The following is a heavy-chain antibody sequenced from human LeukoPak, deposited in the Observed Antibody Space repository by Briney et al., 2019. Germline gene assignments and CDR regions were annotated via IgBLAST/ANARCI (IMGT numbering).Heavy chain of an antibody. CDR1: RVTLSPYG. V-gene: IGHV3-30*18. CDR3: AKEGTPQVSTWYDL. Sequence: GMSRRLSCAASRVTLSPYGMHWDRQAPGKWMEWEEVIPYEGGTQHYADYVKGRFIISRDNPRNTLYLQMNILRTEDTAVYYSAKEGTPQVSTWYDLWGQGTQVIVSS. D-gene: IGHD3-10*01. J-gene: IGHJ5*02. CDR2: IPYEGGTQ.